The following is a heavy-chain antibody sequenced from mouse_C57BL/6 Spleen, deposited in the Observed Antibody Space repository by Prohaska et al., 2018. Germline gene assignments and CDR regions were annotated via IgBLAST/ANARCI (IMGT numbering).Heavy chain of an antibody. V-gene: IGHV4-1*01. CDR3: ASPNWDWYLDV. CDR2: INPDSSTI. Sequence: EVKLLQSGGGLVQPGGSLKLSCAASGIDFSRYWMRWVRRAPGKGLEWIGEINPDSSTINYAPSLKDKFIISRDNAKNTLYLQMSKVRSEDTALYYCASPNWDWYLDVWGTGTTVTVSS. CDR1: GIDFSRYW. J-gene: IGHJ1*03. D-gene: IGHD4-1*01.